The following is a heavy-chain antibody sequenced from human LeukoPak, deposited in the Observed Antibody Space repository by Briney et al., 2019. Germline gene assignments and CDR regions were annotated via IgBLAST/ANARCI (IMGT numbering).Heavy chain of an antibody. CDR3: ARQGSSDYDYVWGSYRPRPLGPVLN. CDR2: IYPGDSET. D-gene: IGHD3-16*02. Sequence: GESLKISCKGSGYSFTGYWIGWVRQMPGKGLEWMGIIYPGDSETRYSPSFQGQVTISADKSISTAYLQWSSLKASDTAMYYCARQGSSDYDYVWGSYRPRPLGPVLNWGQGTLVTVSS. CDR1: GYSFTGYW. V-gene: IGHV5-51*01. J-gene: IGHJ4*02.